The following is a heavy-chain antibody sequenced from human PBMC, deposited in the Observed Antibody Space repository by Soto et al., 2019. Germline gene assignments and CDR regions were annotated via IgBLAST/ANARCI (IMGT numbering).Heavy chain of an antibody. CDR2: IAGDGVNT. CDR1: GFTFTSHA. Sequence: PGGSLRLSCAASGFTFTSHAINWVRQAPGKGLEWVSAIAGDGVNTYYADSVKGRFIISRDNSKNMAYLQLNSLRAEDTAVYYCARRATYYDFWGPGDVWAKGPRSPSPQ. V-gene: IGHV3-23*01. J-gene: IGHJ6*04. D-gene: IGHD3-3*01. CDR3: ARRATYYDFWGPGDV.